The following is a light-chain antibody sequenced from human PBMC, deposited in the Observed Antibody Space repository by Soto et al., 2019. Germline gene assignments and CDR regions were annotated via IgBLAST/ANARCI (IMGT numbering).Light chain of an antibody. J-gene: IGKJ1*01. V-gene: IGKV1-8*01. CDR2: AAS. CDR1: QGISSS. CDR3: QQYYSYPPT. Sequence: AIRMTQSPSSRSASTVERVTITFLASQGISSSLAWYQQKPGKAPKLLIYAASTLQSGVPSRFSGSGSGTDFTLTISCLQSEDFATYYCQQYYSYPPTCGQGTKGDIK.